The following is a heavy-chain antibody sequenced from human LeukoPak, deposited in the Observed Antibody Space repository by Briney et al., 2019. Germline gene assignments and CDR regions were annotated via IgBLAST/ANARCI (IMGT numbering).Heavy chain of an antibody. J-gene: IGHJ4*02. CDR1: GYSISSAYS. Sequence: SETLSLTCTVFGYSISSAYSWGWIRQPPGKGLEWIGSIYHNGNIYYNSSLKSRVTISVDTSENQFSLKLSSVTAADTAVYYCASYKTYYDSSGNPFDYWGQGTLVTVSS. CDR2: IYHNGNI. D-gene: IGHD3-22*01. V-gene: IGHV4-38-2*02. CDR3: ASYKTYYDSSGNPFDY.